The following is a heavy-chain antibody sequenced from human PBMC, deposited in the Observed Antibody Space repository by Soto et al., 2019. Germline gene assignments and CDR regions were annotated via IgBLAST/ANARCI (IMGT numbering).Heavy chain of an antibody. Sequence: QVQLQESGPGLVKPSQTLSLTCTVSGGSINSGNSYWSWIRQPPGKGLEWIGFIYYRGSTYYNPTLQSRVAMSIDTSKNLFSLKLSSVTAADTAVYYCAREKIDSSGYYFDYWGQGTLATVSS. D-gene: IGHD3-22*01. CDR3: AREKIDSSGYYFDY. CDR1: GGSINSGNSY. V-gene: IGHV4-30-4*01. J-gene: IGHJ4*02. CDR2: IYYRGST.